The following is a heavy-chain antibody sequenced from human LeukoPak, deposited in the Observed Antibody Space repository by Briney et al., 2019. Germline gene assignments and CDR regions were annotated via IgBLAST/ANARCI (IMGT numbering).Heavy chain of an antibody. CDR3: AKDPNYYDSSGYYSEFDY. Sequence: GGSLRLSCAASGFTFSSYGMHWVRQAPGKGLEWVAFIRYDGSNKYYADSVKGRFTISRDNSKNTLYLQMNSLRAEDTAVYYCAKDPNYYDSSGYYSEFDYWGQGILVTVSS. CDR1: GFTFSSYG. CDR2: IRYDGSNK. J-gene: IGHJ4*02. V-gene: IGHV3-30*02. D-gene: IGHD3-22*01.